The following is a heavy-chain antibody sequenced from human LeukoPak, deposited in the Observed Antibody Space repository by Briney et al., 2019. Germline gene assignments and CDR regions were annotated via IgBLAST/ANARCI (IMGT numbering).Heavy chain of an antibody. CDR3: ARGSSGPYYYYYGMDV. D-gene: IGHD6-19*01. J-gene: IGHJ6*02. V-gene: IGHV4-4*02. CDR1: GDSINSLDL. Sequence: SETLSLTCTVSGDSINSLDLWSWVRQPPGKGLEWIGEMYLSGTTHSNPSVKSRVTISIDKSKNQFFLNLSSVTAADTAVYYCARGSSGPYYYYYGMDVWGQGTTVTVSS. CDR2: MYLSGTT.